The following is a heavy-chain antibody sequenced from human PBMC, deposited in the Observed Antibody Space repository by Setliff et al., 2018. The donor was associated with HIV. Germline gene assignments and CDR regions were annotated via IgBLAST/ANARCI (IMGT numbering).Heavy chain of an antibody. CDR2: IDPSDSYT. CDR1: ANILTTYW. D-gene: IGHD3-9*01. J-gene: IGHJ3*02. CDR3: ARDGWSGLDILTGYYKYAFDI. V-gene: IGHV5-10-1*01. Sequence: GESLKISCQGSANILTTYWISWVRQTPGKGLEWMGRIDPSDSYTNYSPALQGHVTISADKSIFTAYLQWSSLQASDSAMYYCARDGWSGLDILTGYYKYAFDIWGQGTMVTVSS.